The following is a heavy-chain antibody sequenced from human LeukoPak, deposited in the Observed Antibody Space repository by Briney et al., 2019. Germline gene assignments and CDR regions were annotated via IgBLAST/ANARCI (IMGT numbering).Heavy chain of an antibody. J-gene: IGHJ6*03. Sequence: SVKVSCKASGGTFSSYAFSWVRQAPGQGLEWMGGIIPIFGTANYAQKFQVRVTITADTSTSTAYMELSRLRSDDTAVYYCARGGLRVMVYRLYYMDVWGKGTTVTVSS. CDR3: ARGGLRVMVYRLYYMDV. D-gene: IGHD2-8*01. V-gene: IGHV1-69*06. CDR1: GGTFSSYA. CDR2: IIPIFGTA.